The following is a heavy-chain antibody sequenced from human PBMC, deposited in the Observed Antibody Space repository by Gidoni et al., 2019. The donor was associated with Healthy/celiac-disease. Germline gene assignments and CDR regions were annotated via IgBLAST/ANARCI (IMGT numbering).Heavy chain of an antibody. J-gene: IGHJ3*02. CDR3: ARDPGYSSGWYEGGAFDI. CDR2: IYYSGSS. Sequence: QVQLQESGPGLVKPSETLSLNCTVSGGSISSYYWSWIRQPPGKGLEWIGYIYYSGSSNYNPSLKSRVTISVDTSKNQFSLKLSSVTAADTAVYYCARDPGYSSGWYEGGAFDIWGQGTMVTVSS. CDR1: GGSISSYY. D-gene: IGHD6-19*01. V-gene: IGHV4-59*01.